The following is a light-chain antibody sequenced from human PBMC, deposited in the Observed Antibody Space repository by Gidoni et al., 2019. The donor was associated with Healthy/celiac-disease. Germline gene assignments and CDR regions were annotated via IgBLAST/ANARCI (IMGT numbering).Light chain of an antibody. CDR1: KLGDKY. J-gene: IGLJ2*01. V-gene: IGLV3-1*01. Sequence: SYELTHPPPVSVSPGQTASITCSGDKLGDKYACWYQQKPGQSPVLVIYQDSKRPSGIPERFSGSNSGNTATLTISGTQAMDEADYYCQAWDSSTGVVFGGGTKLTVL. CDR2: QDS. CDR3: QAWDSSTGVV.